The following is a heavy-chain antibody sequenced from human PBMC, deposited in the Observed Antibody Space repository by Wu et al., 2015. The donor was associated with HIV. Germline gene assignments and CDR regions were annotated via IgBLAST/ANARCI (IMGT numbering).Heavy chain of an antibody. J-gene: IGHJ6*02. CDR2: MNPNSGNT. CDR3: ARELAVAVNYYYYGMDV. V-gene: IGHV1-8*01. D-gene: IGHD6-19*01. Sequence: QVQLVQSGAEVKKPGASVKVSCKASGYTFTSYDINWVRQATGQGLEWMGWMNPNSGNTGYAQKFQGRVTMTRNTSISTAYMELSSLRSEDTAVYYCARELAVAVNYYYYGMDVWGQGTTVTASS. CDR1: GYTFTSYD.